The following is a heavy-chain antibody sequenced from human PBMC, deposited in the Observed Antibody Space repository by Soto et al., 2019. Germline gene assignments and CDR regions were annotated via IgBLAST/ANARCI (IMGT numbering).Heavy chain of an antibody. V-gene: IGHV1-69*08. CDR1: GGTFSSYT. CDR2: IIPILGIA. CDR3: ARDRELEQYSGYDWSWYFDL. D-gene: IGHD5-12*01. Sequence: QVQLVQSGAEVKKPGSSVKVSCKASGGTFSSYTISWVRQAPGQGLEWMGRIIPILGIANYAQKFQGRVTITADKSTSTAYMELSSLRSEDTAVYYCARDRELEQYSGYDWSWYFDLWGSGTLVTVSS. J-gene: IGHJ2*01.